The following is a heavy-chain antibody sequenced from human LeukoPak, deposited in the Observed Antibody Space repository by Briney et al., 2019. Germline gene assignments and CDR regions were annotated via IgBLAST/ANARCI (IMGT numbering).Heavy chain of an antibody. CDR3: ARGMFAFDI. Sequence: PSETLSLTCTVSGDSVSPYYWSWIRQPPGKGLEWIGNMYYSGSTTYNPSLKSRITLSVDTSKNQFSLKLSFVTAADTAVYYCARGMFAFDIWGQGTMVTVSS. J-gene: IGHJ3*02. D-gene: IGHD3-10*02. CDR1: GDSVSPYY. CDR2: MYYSGST. V-gene: IGHV4-59*02.